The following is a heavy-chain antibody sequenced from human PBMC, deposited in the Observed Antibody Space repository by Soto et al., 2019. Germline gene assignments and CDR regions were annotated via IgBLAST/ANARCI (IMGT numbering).Heavy chain of an antibody. CDR2: IYPRDSDT. CDR3: SRHDCSGRFCYPGAQCV. V-gene: IGHV5-51*01. Sequence: GESLKISCKGSGYSFTSHWIGWVRQMPGKGLEWMGIIYPRDSDTRYSPSFQGQVTISADKSISTAFLQWSSLKPSGTAMYYCSRHDCSGRFCYPGAQCVWGQATMGTV. CDR1: GYSFTSHW. D-gene: IGHD2-15*01. J-gene: IGHJ3*01.